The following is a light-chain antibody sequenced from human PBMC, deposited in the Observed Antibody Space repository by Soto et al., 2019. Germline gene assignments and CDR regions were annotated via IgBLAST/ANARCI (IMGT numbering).Light chain of an antibody. CDR2: EVS. CDR1: SSDVGGYNY. Sequence: HSVLTQPPSASGSPGQSVTISCTGTSSDVGGYNYVSWYQQHPGKAPKLMIYEVSKRPSGVPDRFSGSKSGNTASLTVSGLQAEDEADYYCSSYAGSTHVVFGGGTKLTVL. CDR3: SSYAGSTHVV. V-gene: IGLV2-8*01. J-gene: IGLJ2*01.